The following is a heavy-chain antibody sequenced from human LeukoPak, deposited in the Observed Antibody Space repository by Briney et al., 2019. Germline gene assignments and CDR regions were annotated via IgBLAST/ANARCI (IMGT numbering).Heavy chain of an antibody. CDR3: ATVMAGTPG. CDR2: IYSGGST. CDR1: GFTVSNNY. Sequence: GGSLRLSCAASGFTVSNNYINWVRQAPGKGLEWISVIYSGGSTYYTDSVKGRFTISRDNSKNTLYLQMNSLRVDDTAVYYCATVMAGTPGWGQGTLVTVSS. J-gene: IGHJ4*02. V-gene: IGHV3-53*01. D-gene: IGHD6-19*01.